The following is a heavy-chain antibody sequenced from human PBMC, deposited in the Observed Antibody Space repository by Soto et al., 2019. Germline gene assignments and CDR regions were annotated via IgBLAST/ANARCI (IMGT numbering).Heavy chain of an antibody. CDR1: GGSISSGGYS. J-gene: IGHJ2*01. CDR3: ARVPGL. CDR2: TYHSGRT. Sequence: QLQLQESGSGLVKPSQTLSLTCAVSGGSISSGGYSWSWIRQPPGKGLEWIGYTYHSGRTYYNPSLKGGVAVSVDRSKNQFSLRLSSVTAADTAGYYWARVPGLWGRGTLVTVSS. V-gene: IGHV4-30-2*01.